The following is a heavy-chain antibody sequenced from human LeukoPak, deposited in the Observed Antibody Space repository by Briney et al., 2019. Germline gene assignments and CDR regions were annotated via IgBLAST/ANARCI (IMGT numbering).Heavy chain of an antibody. D-gene: IGHD1-14*01. J-gene: IGHJ6*02. Sequence: SVKVSCKASGGTFSSYAISWVRQAPGQGLEWMGGIIPIFGTANYAQKFQGRVTITADGSTSTAYMELSSLRSEDTAVYYCASHRRLVSDGMDVWGQGTTVTVSS. CDR1: GGTFSSYA. CDR3: ASHRRLVSDGMDV. V-gene: IGHV1-69*13. CDR2: IIPIFGTA.